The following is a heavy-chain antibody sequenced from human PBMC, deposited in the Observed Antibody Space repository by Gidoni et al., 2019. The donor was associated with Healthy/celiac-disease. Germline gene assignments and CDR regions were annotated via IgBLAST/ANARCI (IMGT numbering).Heavy chain of an antibody. J-gene: IGHJ5*02. Sequence: QVQLVQSGAEVKKPGASVKVSCKASGYPFTSYAMHWVRQAPGQRLEWMGWINAGNGNTKYSQKFQGRVTITRDTSASTAYMELSSLRSEDTAVYYCARDYGQNWFDPWGQGTLVTVSS. CDR2: INAGNGNT. V-gene: IGHV1-3*01. D-gene: IGHD3-16*01. CDR1: GYPFTSYA. CDR3: ARDYGQNWFDP.